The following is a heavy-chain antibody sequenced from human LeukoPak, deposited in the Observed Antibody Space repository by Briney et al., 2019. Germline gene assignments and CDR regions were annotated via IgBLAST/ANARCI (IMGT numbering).Heavy chain of an antibody. Sequence: SVNVSRKASGYTLTGYYMHWVRQAPGQALEGMRWIHPNSGGTNYAQKFQGRVTMTRDTSISTAYMELSRLRSDDTAVYYCARDQWSIAVAGTDWFAPWGQGTLVTVSS. D-gene: IGHD6-19*01. V-gene: IGHV1-2*02. CDR3: ARDQWSIAVAGTDWFAP. CDR2: IHPNSGGT. CDR1: GYTLTGYY. J-gene: IGHJ5*02.